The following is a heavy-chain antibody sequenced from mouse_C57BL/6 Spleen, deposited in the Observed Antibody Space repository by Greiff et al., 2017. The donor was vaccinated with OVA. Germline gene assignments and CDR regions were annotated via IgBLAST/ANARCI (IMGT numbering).Heavy chain of an antibody. V-gene: IGHV5-6*01. J-gene: IGHJ1*03. CDR3: ARHGRGYFDV. D-gene: IGHD6-1*01. Sequence: GGDLVKPGGSLKLSCAASGFTFSSYGMSWVRQTPDKRLEWVATISSGGSYTYYPDSVKGRFTISRDNAKNTLYLQMSSLKSEDTAMYYCARHGRGYFDVWGTGTTVTVSS. CDR1: GFTFSSYG. CDR2: ISSGGSYT.